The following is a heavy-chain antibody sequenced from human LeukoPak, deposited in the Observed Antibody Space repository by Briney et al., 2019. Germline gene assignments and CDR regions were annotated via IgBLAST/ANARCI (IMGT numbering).Heavy chain of an antibody. Sequence: GGSLRLSCAASGFTFSTYAMSWVRQAPGKGLEWVSGISGSGGSTYYADSVKGRFTISGDNSKNTLFLQMNSLRAEDTAVYYCAKAYNDILTGDDYWGQGTLVTVSS. CDR1: GFTFSTYA. CDR3: AKAYNDILTGDDY. J-gene: IGHJ4*02. D-gene: IGHD3-9*01. CDR2: ISGSGGST. V-gene: IGHV3-23*01.